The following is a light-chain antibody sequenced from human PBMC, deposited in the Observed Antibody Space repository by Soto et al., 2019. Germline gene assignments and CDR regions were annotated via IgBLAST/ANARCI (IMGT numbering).Light chain of an antibody. CDR3: CSYAGTTSLV. Sequence: QSALTQPASVSGSPGQSITISCTGTSSDVGGYNFVSWYQQHPGKAPKLIIYEVIKRPSGVSDRFSGSKSGNTASLTISGLQAEDEADYYCCSYAGTTSLVFGGGTQLTVL. V-gene: IGLV2-23*02. CDR1: SSDVGGYNF. CDR2: EVI. J-gene: IGLJ3*02.